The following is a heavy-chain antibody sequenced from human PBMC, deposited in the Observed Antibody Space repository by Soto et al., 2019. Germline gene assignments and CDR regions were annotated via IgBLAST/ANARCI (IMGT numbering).Heavy chain of an antibody. J-gene: IGHJ3*02. V-gene: IGHV4-59*08. CDR1: RGSTSTYY. CDR2: IYYSGST. Sequence: SETLSLTCTVSRGSTSTYYWSWIRQPPGQGLEWIGYIYYSGSTNYNPSLKSRVTISVDTSKNQFSLKLSSVTAADTAVYYCARHMGLSGGSFDAFDIWGQGTMVTVSS. D-gene: IGHD2-15*01. CDR3: ARHMGLSGGSFDAFDI.